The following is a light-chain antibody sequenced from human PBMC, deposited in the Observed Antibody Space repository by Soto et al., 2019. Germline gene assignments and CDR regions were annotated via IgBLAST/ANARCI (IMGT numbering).Light chain of an antibody. CDR2: DVS. J-gene: IGLJ1*01. CDR1: SSDVGRYNY. CDR3: CSYAGSPRYV. V-gene: IGLV2-11*01. Sequence: QSALTQPRSVSGSPGQSVPISCTGTSSDVGRYNYVSWYQQHPGKAPKVMIYDVSERPSGVPDRFSGSKSGNTASLTISGLQAEDEADYYCCSYAGSPRYVFGTGTKVTVL.